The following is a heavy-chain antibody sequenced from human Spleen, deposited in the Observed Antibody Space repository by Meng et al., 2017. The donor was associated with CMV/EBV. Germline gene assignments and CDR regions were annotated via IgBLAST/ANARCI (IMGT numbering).Heavy chain of an antibody. CDR3: ARGRVTMVRGVSSSYYYYYGMDV. CDR1: GGSISSSSYY. D-gene: IGHD3-10*01. Sequence: SETLSLTCTVSGGSISSSSYYWGWIRQPPGKGLEWIGSIYYSGSTYYNPSLKSRVTISVDTSKNQFSLKLSSVTAADTAVYYCARGRVTMVRGVSSSYYYYYGMDVWGQGTTVTVSS. CDR2: IYYSGST. J-gene: IGHJ6*01. V-gene: IGHV4-39*07.